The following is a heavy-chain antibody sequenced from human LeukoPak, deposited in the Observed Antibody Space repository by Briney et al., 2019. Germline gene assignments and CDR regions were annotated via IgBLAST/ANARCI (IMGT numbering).Heavy chain of an antibody. V-gene: IGHV3-23*01. CDR2: ISGSGGST. J-gene: IGHJ4*02. D-gene: IGHD3-10*01. CDR3: ARDKGGMVPFDY. Sequence: GGSLRLSCAASGFTFSSYGMSWVRQAPGKGLEWVSAISGSGGSTYYADSVKGRFTISRDNSKNTLYLQMNSLRAEDTAVYFCARDKGGMVPFDYWGQGTLVTVSS. CDR1: GFTFSSYG.